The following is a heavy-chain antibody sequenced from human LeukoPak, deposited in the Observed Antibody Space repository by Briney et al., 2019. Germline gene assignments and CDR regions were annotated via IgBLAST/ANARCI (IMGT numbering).Heavy chain of an antibody. CDR3: ARALNVGGAHDAFDI. D-gene: IGHD2-21*01. J-gene: IGHJ3*02. CDR2: IGTAGDT. V-gene: IGHV3-13*01. CDR1: RFTFSSYV. Sequence: GGSLRLSCAASRFTFSSYVMSWVRQATGKGLEWVSAIGTAGDTYYPGSVKGRFTISRENAKNSLYLQMNSLRAGDTAVYYCARALNVGGAHDAFDIWGQGTMVTVSS.